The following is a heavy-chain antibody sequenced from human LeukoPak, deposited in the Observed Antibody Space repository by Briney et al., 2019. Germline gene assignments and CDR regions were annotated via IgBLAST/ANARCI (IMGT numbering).Heavy chain of an antibody. Sequence: GGSLRLSCAASGFTFSSYWMSWVRQAPGKGLEWVANIKQDGSEKYYVDSVKGRFTISRDNAKNSLYLQMNSLRAEDTAVCYCARDNGYYDFWSGYDRYFDYWGQGTLVTVSS. CDR1: GFTFSSYW. V-gene: IGHV3-7*05. CDR3: ARDNGYYDFWSGYDRYFDY. D-gene: IGHD3-3*01. J-gene: IGHJ4*02. CDR2: IKQDGSEK.